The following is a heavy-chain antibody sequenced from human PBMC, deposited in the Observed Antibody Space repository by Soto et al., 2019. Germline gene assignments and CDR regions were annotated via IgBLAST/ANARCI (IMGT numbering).Heavy chain of an antibody. D-gene: IGHD2-15*01. CDR1: GGSISSGGYY. V-gene: IGHV4-31*03. Sequence: QVQLQESGPGLVKPSQTLSLTCTVSGGSISSGGYYWSWIRQHPGKGLEWIGYIYYSGSTYYNPYLKSRVTISVDTSKNQFSLKLSSVTAADTAVYYCARGLGYCSGGSCYGTDYWGQGTLVTVSS. CDR3: ARGLGYCSGGSCYGTDY. CDR2: IYYSGST. J-gene: IGHJ4*02.